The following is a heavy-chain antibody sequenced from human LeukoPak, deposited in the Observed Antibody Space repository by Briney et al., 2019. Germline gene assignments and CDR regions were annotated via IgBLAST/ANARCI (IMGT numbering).Heavy chain of an antibody. CDR2: INSSSSYI. CDR1: GFTFSSYS. J-gene: IGHJ4*02. D-gene: IGHD2-2*01. V-gene: IGHV3-21*01. Sequence: GGSLRLSCAASGFTFSSYSMNWVRQAPGKGLEWVSSINSSSSYIYYADSVKGRFTISRDNAKNSLYLQMNSLRAEDTAVYYCVVVVPADSYFDYWGQGTLVTVSS. CDR3: VVVVPADSYFDY.